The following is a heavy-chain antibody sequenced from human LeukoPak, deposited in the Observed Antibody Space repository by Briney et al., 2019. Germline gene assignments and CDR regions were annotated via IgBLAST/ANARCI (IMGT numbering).Heavy chain of an antibody. J-gene: IGHJ5*02. D-gene: IGHD6-19*01. CDR3: ARGFQWLVYSWENWFDP. CDR2: INPSGGST. Sequence: ASVKVSCKASGYTFTSYYMHWVRQAPGQGLEWMGIINPSGGSTSYAQKFQGRVTMTRDTSTSTVYMELSSLRSEDTAVYYCARGFQWLVYSWENWFDPWGQETLVTVSS. V-gene: IGHV1-46*01. CDR1: GYTFTSYY.